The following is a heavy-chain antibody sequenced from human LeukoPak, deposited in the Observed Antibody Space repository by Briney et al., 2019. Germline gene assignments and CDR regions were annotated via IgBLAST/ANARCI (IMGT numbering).Heavy chain of an antibody. Sequence: TSGGPLRLSCAASGFTFSNAWMSWVRQATGKGLEWVGRIKSKTDGGTTDYAAPVKGRFTISRDDSKNTLYLQMNSLKTEDTAVYYCTTAVTMVRGVIIKAYYYYGMDVWGQGTTVTVSS. D-gene: IGHD3-10*01. CDR1: GFTFSNAW. J-gene: IGHJ6*02. CDR3: TTAVTMVRGVIIKAYYYYGMDV. CDR2: IKSKTDGGTT. V-gene: IGHV3-15*01.